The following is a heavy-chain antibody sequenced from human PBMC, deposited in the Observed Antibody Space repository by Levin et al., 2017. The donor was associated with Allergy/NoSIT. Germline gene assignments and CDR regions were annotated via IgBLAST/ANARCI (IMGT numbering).Heavy chain of an antibody. J-gene: IGHJ4*02. Sequence: GGSLRLSCAASGFTFSSYAMHWVRQAPGKGLEWVAVISYDGSNKYYADSVKGRFTISRDNSKNTLYLQMNSLRAEDTAVYYCARGHIEGKFDYWGQGTLVTVSS. CDR1: GFTFSSYA. CDR2: ISYDGSNK. V-gene: IGHV3-30-3*01. D-gene: IGHD2-21*01. CDR3: ARGHIEGKFDY.